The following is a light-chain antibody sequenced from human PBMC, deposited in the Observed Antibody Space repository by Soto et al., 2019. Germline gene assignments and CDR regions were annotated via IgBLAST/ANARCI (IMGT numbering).Light chain of an antibody. Sequence: EIVLTQSPCTLSFSPWERSTLSCRASQSVSSSYLAWYQQKPGQAPRLLIYGASSRATGIPDRFSGSGSGTDFTLTISRLEPEDFAVYYCQQYGSSRTFGQGTKVDIK. CDR3: QQYGSSRT. CDR1: QSVSSSY. V-gene: IGKV3-20*01. CDR2: GAS. J-gene: IGKJ1*01.